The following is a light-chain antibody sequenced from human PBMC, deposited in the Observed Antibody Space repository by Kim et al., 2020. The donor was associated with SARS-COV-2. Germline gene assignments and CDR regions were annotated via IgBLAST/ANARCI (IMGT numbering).Light chain of an antibody. Sequence: SPGERATRSCRASQRLSSNYLAWYQQKPGQAPRLLIYSTSSRATGIPDRFSGSGSGTDFTLTITRLEPEDFAVYYCQQYGSSPIYAFGQGTKLEI. CDR3: QQYGSSPIYA. J-gene: IGKJ2*01. CDR2: STS. V-gene: IGKV3-20*01. CDR1: QRLSSNY.